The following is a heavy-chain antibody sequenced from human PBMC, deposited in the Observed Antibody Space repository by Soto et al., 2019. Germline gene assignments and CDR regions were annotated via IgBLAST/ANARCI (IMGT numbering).Heavy chain of an antibody. CDR3: ARGGASSNWLDY. CDR1: GGSISSHH. CDR2: IHDSGST. V-gene: IGHV4-59*11. Sequence: QVQLQESGPGLVKPSETLSLTCTVSGGSISSHHWSWIRQPPGKGPECIGSIHDSGSTTYNPSLKSRVTISVDPSTNQFSLIMTSVTAADTAVDCWARGGASSNWLDYWGQGILVTVSS. J-gene: IGHJ4*02. D-gene: IGHD6-13*01.